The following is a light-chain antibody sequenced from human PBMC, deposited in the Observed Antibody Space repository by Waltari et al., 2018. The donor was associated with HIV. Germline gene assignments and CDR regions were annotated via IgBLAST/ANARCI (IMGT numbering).Light chain of an antibody. CDR1: SRDVGGYNS. Sequence: QSALTQPASVSGSPGQSITISCPGTSRDVGGYNSVAWYQQHPGKAPKLIIYDVSNRPSGVPYRFSGSKSGNTASLTISGLQAEDEADYYCKSKTSSSTPCVFGTGTKVTVL. CDR2: DVS. CDR3: KSKTSSSTPCV. J-gene: IGLJ1*01. V-gene: IGLV2-14*03.